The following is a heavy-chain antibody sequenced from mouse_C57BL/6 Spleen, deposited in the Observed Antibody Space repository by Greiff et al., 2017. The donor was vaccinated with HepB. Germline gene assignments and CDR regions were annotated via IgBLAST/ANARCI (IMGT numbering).Heavy chain of an antibody. J-gene: IGHJ3*01. V-gene: IGHV3-6*01. D-gene: IGHD4-1*01. CDR1: GYSITSGYY. CDR3: ARKDWDYAY. CDR2: ISYDGSN. Sequence: EVKLQESGPGLVKPSQSLSLTCSVTGYSITSGYYWNWIRQFPGNKLEWMCYISYDGSNNYNPSLKNRISITRDTSKNQFFLKLNSVTTEDTATYYCARKDWDYAYWGQGTLVTVSA.